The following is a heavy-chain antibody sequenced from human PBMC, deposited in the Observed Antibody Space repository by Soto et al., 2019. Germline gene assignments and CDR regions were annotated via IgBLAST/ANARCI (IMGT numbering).Heavy chain of an antibody. J-gene: IGHJ4*02. CDR1: GFTFSSYG. Sequence: PGGSLRLSCSASGFTFSSYGMHWVRQAPGKGLEWVAVISYDGSNKYYADSVKGRFTISRDNSKNTLYLQMNSLRAEDTAVYYCAKDLRPFGVVLIDYWGQGTLVTVSS. CDR2: ISYDGSNK. V-gene: IGHV3-30*18. D-gene: IGHD3-3*01. CDR3: AKDLRPFGVVLIDY.